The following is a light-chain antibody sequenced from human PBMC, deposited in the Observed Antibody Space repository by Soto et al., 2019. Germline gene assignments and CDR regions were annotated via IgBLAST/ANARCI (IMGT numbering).Light chain of an antibody. CDR1: SSDVCAYNY. CDR3: SSYTAISTVV. Sequence: QSAPTQPASVSGSPGQSITISCTGTSSDVCAYNYVSWYHHYSVNAPKLMIYDVSNRPSGVANRFSRSKSGNTASLTISGLQAEDEADYYCSSYTAISTVVFGGGTKLTVL. J-gene: IGLJ2*01. V-gene: IGLV2-14*03. CDR2: DVS.